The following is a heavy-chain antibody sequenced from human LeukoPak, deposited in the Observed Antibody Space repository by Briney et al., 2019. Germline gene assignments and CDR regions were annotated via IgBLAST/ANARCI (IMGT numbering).Heavy chain of an antibody. Sequence: GASVKVSCKASGGTFSSYAISWVRQAPGQGLEWMGGIIPIFGTANYAQKFQGRVTITADESTSTGYMELSSLRSEDTAVYYCARAPIAVAGMAGWFDPWGQGTLVTVSS. CDR1: GGTFSSYA. V-gene: IGHV1-69*13. J-gene: IGHJ5*02. D-gene: IGHD6-19*01. CDR2: IIPIFGTA. CDR3: ARAPIAVAGMAGWFDP.